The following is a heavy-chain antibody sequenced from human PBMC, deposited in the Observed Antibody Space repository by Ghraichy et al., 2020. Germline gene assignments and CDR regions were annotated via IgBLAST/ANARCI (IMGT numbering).Heavy chain of an antibody. D-gene: IGHD6-6*01. V-gene: IGHV3-53*01. CDR1: GFTVSSNY. CDR2: IYSGGST. CDR3: ARDLSSSSPHYYYYGMDV. Sequence: LSLTCAASGFTVSSNYMSWVRQAPGKGLEWVSVIYSGGSTYYADSVKGRFTISRDNSKNTLYLQMNSLRAEDTAVYYCARDLSSSSPHYYYYGMDVWGQGTTVTVSS. J-gene: IGHJ6*02.